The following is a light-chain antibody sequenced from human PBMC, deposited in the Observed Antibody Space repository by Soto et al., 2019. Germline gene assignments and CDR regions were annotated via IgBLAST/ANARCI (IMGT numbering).Light chain of an antibody. Sequence: EIVLTQSPATLSLSPGERATLSCRASQSVSSYLAWYQQRPGQAPRILIYGASNRATGIPARFSGSGSGTDFTLTISSLEAEDFAVYDCHQRTEWPMTFGKGTRLEIK. CDR1: QSVSSY. CDR2: GAS. V-gene: IGKV3-11*01. CDR3: HQRTEWPMT. J-gene: IGKJ5*01.